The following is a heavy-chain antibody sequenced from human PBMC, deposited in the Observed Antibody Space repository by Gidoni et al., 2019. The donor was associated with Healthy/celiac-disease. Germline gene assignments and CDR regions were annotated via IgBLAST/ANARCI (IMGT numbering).Heavy chain of an antibody. CDR2: INHSGST. V-gene: IGHV4-34*01. Sequence: QVQLQQWGAGLLKPSETLSLTCAVYGGSFSGYYWSWIRQPPGKGLEWIGEINHSGSTNYNPSLKSRVTISVDTSKNQFSLKLSSVTAADTAVYYCARNRGYSSGWYRVWFDPWGQGTLVTVSS. J-gene: IGHJ5*02. CDR1: GGSFSGYY. CDR3: ARNRGYSSGWYRVWFDP. D-gene: IGHD6-19*01.